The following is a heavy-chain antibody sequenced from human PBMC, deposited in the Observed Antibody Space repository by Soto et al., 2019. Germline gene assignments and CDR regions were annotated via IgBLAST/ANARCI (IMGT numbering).Heavy chain of an antibody. Sequence: ASVKVSCKVSGYTLTELSMHWVRQAPGKGLEWMGGFDPEDGETIYAQKFQGRVTMTEDTSTDTAYMELSSLRSEDTAVYYCATVDTMVRGSASDYYYGMDVWGQGTTVTVSS. CDR2: FDPEDGET. D-gene: IGHD3-10*01. J-gene: IGHJ6*02. V-gene: IGHV1-24*01. CDR3: ATVDTMVRGSASDYYYGMDV. CDR1: GYTLTELS.